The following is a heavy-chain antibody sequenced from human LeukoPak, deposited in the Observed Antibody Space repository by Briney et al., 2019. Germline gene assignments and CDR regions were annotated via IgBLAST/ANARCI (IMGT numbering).Heavy chain of an antibody. V-gene: IGHV4-39*01. Sequence: SETLSLSCTVSGGSISSSSYYWGWIRKPPGKGLEWIGSIYYSGSTYYNPSLKSRVTISVDTSKNQFSLKLSSVTAADTAVYYCARELAVAGRDFDYWGQGTLVTVSS. CDR1: GGSISSSSYY. CDR2: IYYSGST. D-gene: IGHD6-19*01. CDR3: ARELAVAGRDFDY. J-gene: IGHJ4*02.